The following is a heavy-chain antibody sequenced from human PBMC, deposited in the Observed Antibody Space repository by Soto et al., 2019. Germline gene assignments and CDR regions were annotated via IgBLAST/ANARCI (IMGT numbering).Heavy chain of an antibody. V-gene: IGHV3-74*01. CDR1: GFILKSFW. CDR3: VREGFGH. CDR2: INSDGSIT. D-gene: IGHD3-16*01. J-gene: IGHJ4*02. Sequence: PWGSLRLSCAASGFILKSFWMHWVRQAPGKGLVWVSRINSDGSITNYADSVKGRLTISRDNARNTLYLQMNSLRAEDTAVYYCVREGFGHWGQGTLVTVS.